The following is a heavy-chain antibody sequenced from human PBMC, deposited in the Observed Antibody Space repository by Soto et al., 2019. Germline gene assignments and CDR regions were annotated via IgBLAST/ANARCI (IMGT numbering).Heavy chain of an antibody. D-gene: IGHD3-22*01. CDR1: GGTFSSYA. V-gene: IGHV1-69*01. CDR3: ARGWIVALFYYCYGMDV. J-gene: IGHJ6*02. CDR2: IIPIFGTA. Sequence: QVQLVQSGAEVKKPGSSVKVSCKASGGTFSSYAISWVRQAPGQGLEWMGGIIPIFGTANYAQKFQGRVTITADESTRTAYLELSRLRSEDTAVYYCARGWIVALFYYCYGMDVWGQETTRTVSS.